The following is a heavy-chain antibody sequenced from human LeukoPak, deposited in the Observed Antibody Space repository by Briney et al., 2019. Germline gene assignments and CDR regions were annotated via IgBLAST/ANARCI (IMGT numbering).Heavy chain of an antibody. CDR2: IYHSGST. V-gene: IGHV4-4*02. D-gene: IGHD3-22*01. CDR3: AREAYYDSSGYFWADI. Sequence: PSETLSLTCAVSGGSISSGNWWSWVRQPPGKGLEWIGEIYHSGSTNYNPSLKSRATISLDKSKNQFSLKLSSVTAADTAVYYCAREAYYDSSGYFWADIWGQGTMVTVSS. CDR1: GGSISSGNW. J-gene: IGHJ3*02.